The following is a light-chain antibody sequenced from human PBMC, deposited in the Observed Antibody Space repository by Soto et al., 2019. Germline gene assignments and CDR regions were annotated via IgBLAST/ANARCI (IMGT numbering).Light chain of an antibody. CDR3: CSYAGNITWV. J-gene: IGLJ3*02. V-gene: IGLV2-23*01. CDR2: EAF. CDR1: SSDIGSDKL. Sequence: QSALTQPASVSGSPGQSITISCTGTSSDIGSDKLISWYQHHPGRAPKIMIYEAFKRPSGVSDRFSGSRAGNTASLTISGLRAEDEVDYYCCSYAGNITWVFGGGTKVTVL.